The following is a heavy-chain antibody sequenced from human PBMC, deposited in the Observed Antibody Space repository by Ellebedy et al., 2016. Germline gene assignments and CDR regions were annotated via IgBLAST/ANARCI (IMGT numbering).Heavy chain of an antibody. CDR3: AAGTGTAIHSPFDY. V-gene: IGHV3-23*01. CDR1: GFIFRSYD. D-gene: IGHD5-18*01. J-gene: IGHJ4*02. CDR2: ISGSGDRT. Sequence: GESLKISXAASGFIFRSYDMSWVRQAPGKGLEWVSAISGSGDRTNYADSVKGRFTISRDNSKNTLYLQMNSLRAEDTAVYYCAAGTGTAIHSPFDYWGQGTLVTVSS.